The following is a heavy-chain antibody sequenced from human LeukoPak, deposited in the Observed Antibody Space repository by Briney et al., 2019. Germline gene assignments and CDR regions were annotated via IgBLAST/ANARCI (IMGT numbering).Heavy chain of an antibody. J-gene: IGHJ4*02. Sequence: GGSLRLSCAASGFTFSRSAMTWVRQTPGKGLDWVSSISSSGNTYYADSVKGRFTISRDNSKNMLYLQMNSLRAEDTAVYYCAREQIAAAGTSFDYWGQGTLVTVSS. CDR1: GFTFSRSA. D-gene: IGHD6-13*01. CDR3: AREQIAAAGTSFDY. CDR2: ISSSGNT. V-gene: IGHV3-23*01.